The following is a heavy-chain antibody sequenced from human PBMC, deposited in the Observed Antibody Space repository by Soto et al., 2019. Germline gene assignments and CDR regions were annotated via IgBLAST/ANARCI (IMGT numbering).Heavy chain of an antibody. CDR3: ARGSKDSYPGSRIFDF. V-gene: IGHV3-23*01. CDR1: GFTFREYA. CDR2: ISGSLGSA. Sequence: GGSLRLSCAASGFTFREYAMSWVRQAPGKGLEWVSTISGSLGSAYYADSVKGRFTISRDNSYNTLYLQMSSLRAEDSAVYYCARGSKDSYPGSRIFDFWGRGTLVTVSS. J-gene: IGHJ4*02. D-gene: IGHD3-10*01.